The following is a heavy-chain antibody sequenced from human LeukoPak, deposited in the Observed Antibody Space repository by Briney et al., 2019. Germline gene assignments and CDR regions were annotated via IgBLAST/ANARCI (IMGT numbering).Heavy chain of an antibody. CDR1: GGSFSGYY. D-gene: IGHD5-12*01. Sequence: SETLSLTCAVYGGSFSGYYWSWIRQPPGKGLEWIGEINHSGSTNYNPSLKSRVTISVDTSKNQFSLKLSSVTAADTAVYYCARHFPYIVATSDAFDIWGQGTMVTVSS. J-gene: IGHJ3*02. CDR3: ARHFPYIVATSDAFDI. V-gene: IGHV4-34*01. CDR2: INHSGST.